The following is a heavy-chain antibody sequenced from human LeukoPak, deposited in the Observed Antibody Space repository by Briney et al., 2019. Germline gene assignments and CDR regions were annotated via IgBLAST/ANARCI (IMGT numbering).Heavy chain of an antibody. D-gene: IGHD3-10*01. CDR3: ARQSSNYYGSGSYRHFDY. V-gene: IGHV4-39*01. J-gene: IGHJ4*02. Sequence: KTSETLSLTCTVSGGSISSTSYYWGWIRQPPGRGLEWIGSIYSGGSASYNPSLKSRLTISVDTSKSQFSLKLSSVTAADTAVYYCARQSSNYYGSGSYRHFDYWGQGTLVTVSS. CDR1: GGSISSTSYY. CDR2: IYSGGSA.